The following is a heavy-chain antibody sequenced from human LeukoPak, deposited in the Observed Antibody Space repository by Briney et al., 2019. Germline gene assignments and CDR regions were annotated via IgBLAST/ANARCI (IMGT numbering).Heavy chain of an antibody. J-gene: IGHJ6*03. V-gene: IGHV1-2*02. CDR1: GYTFTSYG. D-gene: IGHD5-12*01. Sequence: ASVKVSCKASGYTFTSYGISWVRQAPGQGLEWVGWINPNSGGTNYAQKFQGRVTMTRDTSISTAYMELSSLRSEDTAVYYCARCGYDMHYYYYMDVWGKGTTVTISS. CDR2: INPNSGGT. CDR3: ARCGYDMHYYYYMDV.